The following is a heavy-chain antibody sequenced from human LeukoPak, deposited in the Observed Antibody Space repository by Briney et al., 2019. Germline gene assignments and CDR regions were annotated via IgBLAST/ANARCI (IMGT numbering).Heavy chain of an antibody. D-gene: IGHD3-3*01. CDR2: IWYHGNDV. J-gene: IGHJ4*02. CDR3: ARDFWNEPSKYFDY. Sequence: PGGSLRLSCSASGFTFGSYGMHWVRQAPGKGLEWVALIWYHGNDVDYADSVKGRFTISRDNSKNTLYLQMSSVRAEDTAVYFCARDFWNEPSKYFDYWGQGTLVTVSS. V-gene: IGHV3-33*01. CDR1: GFTFGSYG.